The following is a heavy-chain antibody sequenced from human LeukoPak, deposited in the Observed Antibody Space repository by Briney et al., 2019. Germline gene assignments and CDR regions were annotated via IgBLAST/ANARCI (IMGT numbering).Heavy chain of an antibody. Sequence: SETLSLTCTVSGGSISSYFWSWIRQPPGKGLECIGYIYYSGSTNYNPSLKSRVTISVDTSKNQFSLKLSSVTAADTAVYYCARDSSGGNFDYWGQGTLVTVSS. V-gene: IGHV4-59*01. D-gene: IGHD3-22*01. CDR2: IYYSGST. J-gene: IGHJ4*02. CDR3: ARDSSGGNFDY. CDR1: GGSISSYF.